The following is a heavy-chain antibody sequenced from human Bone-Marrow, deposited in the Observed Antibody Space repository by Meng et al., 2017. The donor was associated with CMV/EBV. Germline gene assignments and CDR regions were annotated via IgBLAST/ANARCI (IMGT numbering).Heavy chain of an antibody. CDR1: GFTFDDYA. CDR2: ISWNSGSI. J-gene: IGHJ4*02. D-gene: IGHD6-13*01. Sequence: SLKISCAASGFTFDDYAMHWVRQAPGKGLEWVSIISWNSGSIGYADSVKGRFTISRDNAKNSLYLQMISLRAEDTALYYCAKASSSWSAPLGYYFDYWGQGTLVTVSS. CDR3: AKASSSWSAPLGYYFDY. V-gene: IGHV3-9*01.